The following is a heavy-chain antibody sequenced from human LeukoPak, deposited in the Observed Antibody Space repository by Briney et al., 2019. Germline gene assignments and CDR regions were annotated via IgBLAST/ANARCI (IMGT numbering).Heavy chain of an antibody. J-gene: IGHJ4*02. V-gene: IGHV1-46*01. D-gene: IGHD6-13*01. CDR3: AKGTPPSSTWFKTTDY. CDR2: INPSIGST. CDR1: GYTFTNYY. Sequence: ASVKVSCKASGYTFTNYYVHWVRQAPGQGLEWMGIINPSIGSTDYAQKFQGRVTMTRDTSTATVYMDLSSLRSEDTAVYYCAKGTPPSSTWFKTTDYWGQGTLVTVSS.